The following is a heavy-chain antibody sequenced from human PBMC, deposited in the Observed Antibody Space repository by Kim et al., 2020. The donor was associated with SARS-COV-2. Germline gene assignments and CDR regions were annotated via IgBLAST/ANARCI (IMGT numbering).Heavy chain of an antibody. CDR2: IIPILGIA. V-gene: IGHV1-69*04. Sequence: SVKVSCKASGGTFISYAISWVRQAPGQGLEWMGRIIPILGIANYAQKFQGRVTITADKSTSTAYMELSSLRSEDTAVYYCARGSGPYYYDSSGYYNWGQ. CDR1: GGTFISYA. D-gene: IGHD3-22*01. CDR3: ARGSGPYYYDSSGYYN. J-gene: IGHJ1*01.